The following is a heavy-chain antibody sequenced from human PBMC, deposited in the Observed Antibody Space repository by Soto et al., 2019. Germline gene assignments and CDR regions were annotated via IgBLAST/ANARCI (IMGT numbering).Heavy chain of an antibody. CDR1: GFTFSSYA. D-gene: IGHD3-22*01. Sequence: QVQLVESGGGVVQPGRSLRLSCAASGFTFSSYAMHWVRQAPGKGLEWVAVLSYDGSDKYYADSVKGRFTISRDHSKNRLYLQFNSLRPEDTAVYYCARGDYHDGSGDYYEGVDYWGQGTLVTVSS. V-gene: IGHV3-30-3*01. J-gene: IGHJ4*02. CDR3: ARGDYHDGSGDYYEGVDY. CDR2: LSYDGSDK.